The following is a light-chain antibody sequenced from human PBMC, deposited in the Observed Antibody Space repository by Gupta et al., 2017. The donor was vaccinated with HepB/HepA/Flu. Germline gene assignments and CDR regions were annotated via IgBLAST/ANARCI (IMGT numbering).Light chain of an antibody. CDR2: DVI. J-gene: IGLJ2*01. CDR3: SSLTTKNTLL. Sequence: QSALTQPASVSGSLGQPITISCTGTSSDIGAYNPVSWYQQHPGKAPKLMIYDVINRPSGVPNRFSGSKSGNTASLTISGLQAEDEADYYCSSLTTKNTLLFGGGTKLTVL. CDR1: SSDIGAYNP. V-gene: IGLV2-14*03.